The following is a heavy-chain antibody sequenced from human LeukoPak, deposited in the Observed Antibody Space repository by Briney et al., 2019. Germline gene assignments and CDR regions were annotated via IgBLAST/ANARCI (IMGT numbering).Heavy chain of an antibody. CDR1: GFTFDDYA. CDR3: AKDPYYYDSSGYLDY. CDR2: ISGDGGST. V-gene: IGHV3-43*02. J-gene: IGHJ4*02. Sequence: GGSLRLSCAASGFTFDDYAMHWVRQAPGKGLEWVSLISGDGGSTYYADSVKGRFTISRDNSKNSLCLQMNSLRTEDTALYYCAKDPYYYDSSGYLDYWGQGTLSPSPQ. D-gene: IGHD3-22*01.